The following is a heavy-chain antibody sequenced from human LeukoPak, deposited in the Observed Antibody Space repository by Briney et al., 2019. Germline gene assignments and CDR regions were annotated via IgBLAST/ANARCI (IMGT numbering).Heavy chain of an antibody. CDR2: IIPIFGTA. CDR3: ARVIWFGPYYYYMDV. J-gene: IGHJ6*03. Sequence: SVKVSCKASGYTFTSYAISWVRQAPGQGLEWMGGIIPIFGTANYAQKFQGRVTITADESTSTAYMELSSLRSEDTAVYYCARVIWFGPYYYYMDVWGKGTTVTISS. CDR1: GYTFTSYA. D-gene: IGHD3-10*01. V-gene: IGHV1-69*13.